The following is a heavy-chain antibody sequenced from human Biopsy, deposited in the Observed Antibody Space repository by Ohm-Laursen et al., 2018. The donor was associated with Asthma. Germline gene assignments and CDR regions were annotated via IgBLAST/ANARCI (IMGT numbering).Heavy chain of an antibody. J-gene: IGHJ4*02. CDR2: IYSSDDK. CDR3: AHSVRSYDALTGFYIAYFDS. V-gene: IGHV2-5*01. Sequence: TQTLTLTCSFSGFSLINSGVGVGWIRQTPGRAPEWLALIYSSDDKSYSPTLRSRLTITKDATKNLVVLVMTDMDPVDTGTYFCAHSVRSYDALTGFYIAYFDSWGLGPLVSVSS. CDR1: GFSLINSGVG. D-gene: IGHD3-9*01.